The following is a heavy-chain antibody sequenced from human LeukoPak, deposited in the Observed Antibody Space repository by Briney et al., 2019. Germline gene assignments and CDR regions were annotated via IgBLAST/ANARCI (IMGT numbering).Heavy chain of an antibody. CDR1: GYTFTSFG. V-gene: IGHV1-18*01. D-gene: IGHD2-2*01. J-gene: IGHJ5*02. Sequence: ASVKVSCKTSGYTFTSFGVTWVRQAPGQGPEWMGWVSAYNGDTGSAEKFQDRVTLTTDTSTSTAYLELTTLKSDDTAVYYCARLGVIPAPDHWGQGTLVTVSS. CDR2: VSAYNGDT. CDR3: ARLGVIPAPDH.